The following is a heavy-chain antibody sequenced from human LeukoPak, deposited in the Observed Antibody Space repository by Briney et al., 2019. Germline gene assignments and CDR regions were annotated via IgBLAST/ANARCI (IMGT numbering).Heavy chain of an antibody. CDR3: ARRAYYDILTGYFRADYYYYMDV. D-gene: IGHD3-9*01. J-gene: IGHJ6*03. V-gene: IGHV4-34*01. CDR2: INHSGST. CDR1: GGSFSGYY. Sequence: SETLSLTCAVYGGSFSGYYWSWIRQPPGKGLEWIGEINHSGSTNYNPSLKSRVTISVDTSKNQFSLKLSSVTAADTAVYYCARRAYYDILTGYFRADYYYYMDVWGKGTTVTISS.